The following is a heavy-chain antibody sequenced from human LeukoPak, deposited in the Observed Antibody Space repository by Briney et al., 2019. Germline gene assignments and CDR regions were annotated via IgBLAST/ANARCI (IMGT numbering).Heavy chain of an antibody. CDR3: ARESLTWLQSRTSWFDP. Sequence: PSETLSLTCTVSGDSISSYYWSWLRQPPGKRLEWIGYVSNIETTNYNPSLKSRVTISVDTSKNQFSLRLSSVTAADTAVYYCARESLTWLQSRTSWFDPWGQGTLVTVSS. J-gene: IGHJ5*02. CDR2: VSNIETT. CDR1: GDSISSYY. V-gene: IGHV4-59*12. D-gene: IGHD5-24*01.